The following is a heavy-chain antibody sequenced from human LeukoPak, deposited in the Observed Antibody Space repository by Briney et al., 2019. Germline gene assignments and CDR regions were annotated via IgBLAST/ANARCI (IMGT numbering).Heavy chain of an antibody. V-gene: IGHV3-23*01. CDR3: AKHIATRPSYFDY. J-gene: IGHJ4*02. CDR1: GFTFSSYA. D-gene: IGHD6-6*01. CDR2: ISDSGGST. Sequence: GGSLRLSCAASGFTFSSYAMSGVRQAPEKGLECVSVISDSGGSTGYADSVKSRFTISRDNSKNTLFLQMNSLRAEDTAVYYCAKHIATRPSYFDYWGQGTLVTVSS.